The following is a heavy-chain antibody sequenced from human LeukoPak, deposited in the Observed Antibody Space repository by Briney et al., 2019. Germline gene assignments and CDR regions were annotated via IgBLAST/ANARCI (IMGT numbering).Heavy chain of an antibody. D-gene: IGHD5-12*01. CDR3: AKLSRATNNSGYESPFDY. J-gene: IGHJ4*02. CDR1: GFTFSSYA. CDR2: ISGSGGST. V-gene: IGHV3-23*01. Sequence: GGSLRLSCAASGFTFSSYAMSWVRQAPGKGLEWVSAISGSGGSTYYADSVKGRFTISRDNSKNTLYLQMNSLSAEDTAVYYCAKLSRATNNSGYESPFDYWGQGTLVTVSS.